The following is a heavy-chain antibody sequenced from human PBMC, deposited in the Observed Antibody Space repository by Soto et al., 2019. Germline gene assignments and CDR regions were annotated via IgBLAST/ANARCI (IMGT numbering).Heavy chain of an antibody. D-gene: IGHD1-26*01. CDR2: IYYSGNT. Sequence: LSLTCTVSGGSISSSSHYWGWIRQPPGKGLEWIESIYYSGNTYYNPSLKSRVTISVDTSKNQFSLKLSSVTGADTAVYYCARGFRIVPNFDYWGQGTLVTVSS. J-gene: IGHJ4*02. CDR1: GGSISSSSHY. CDR3: ARGFRIVPNFDY. V-gene: IGHV4-39*02.